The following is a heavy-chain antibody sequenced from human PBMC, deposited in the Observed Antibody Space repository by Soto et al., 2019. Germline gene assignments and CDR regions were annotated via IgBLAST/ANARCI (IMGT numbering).Heavy chain of an antibody. J-gene: IGHJ6*03. CDR2: ISWNSGSI. CDR3: AKDGQYCSSTSCYGYYYYYMDV. D-gene: IGHD2-2*01. Sequence: GGSLRLSCAASGFTFDDYAMHWVRQAPGKGLEWVSGISWNSGSIGYADSVKGRFTISRDNAKNSLYLQMNSLRAEDTALYYCAKDGQYCSSTSCYGYYYYYMDVWGKGTTVTVSS. CDR1: GFTFDDYA. V-gene: IGHV3-9*01.